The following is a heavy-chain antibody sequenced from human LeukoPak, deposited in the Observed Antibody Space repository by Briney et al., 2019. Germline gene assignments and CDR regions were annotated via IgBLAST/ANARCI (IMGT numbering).Heavy chain of an antibody. D-gene: IGHD5-18*01. CDR2: IYPGDSDT. CDR3: ARRVVDTDMENWFDP. V-gene: IGHV5-51*01. Sequence: GESLKISCKGSGYSFTRYWIGWVRQMPGKGLEWMGIIYPGDSDTRYSPSFQGQVIISADKSINTAYLQWSSLKASDTAMYYCARRVVDTDMENWFDPWGQGTLVTVSS. J-gene: IGHJ5*02. CDR1: GYSFTRYW.